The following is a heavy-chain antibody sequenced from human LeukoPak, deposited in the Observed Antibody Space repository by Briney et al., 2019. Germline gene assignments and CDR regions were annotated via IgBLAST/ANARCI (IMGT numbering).Heavy chain of an antibody. V-gene: IGHV3-23*01. CDR3: ARNGPYCSGGSCPAHFDY. CDR1: GFTFSSYA. CDR2: ISGSGGST. J-gene: IGHJ4*02. Sequence: GGSLRLSCAASGFTFSSYAMSWVHQAPGKGLEWVSAISGSGGSTYYADSVKGRFTISRDNSKNTLYLQMNSLRAEDTAVYYCARNGPYCSGGSCPAHFDYWGQGTLVTVSS. D-gene: IGHD2-15*01.